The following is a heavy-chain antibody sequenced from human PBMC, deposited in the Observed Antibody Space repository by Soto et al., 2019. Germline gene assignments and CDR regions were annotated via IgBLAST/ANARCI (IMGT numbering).Heavy chain of an antibody. CDR3: AHSQHPTTVTGDAFDI. J-gene: IGHJ3*02. V-gene: IGHV2-5*02. Sequence: SGPTLVNPTQTLTLTCTFSGFSLSTSGVGVGWIRQPPGKALEWLALIYWDDDKRYSPSLKSRLTITKDTPKNQVVLTLTNMDPVDTATYYCAHSQHPTTVTGDAFDIWGQGTMVTVSS. CDR2: IYWDDDK. CDR1: GFSLSTSGVG. D-gene: IGHD4-17*01.